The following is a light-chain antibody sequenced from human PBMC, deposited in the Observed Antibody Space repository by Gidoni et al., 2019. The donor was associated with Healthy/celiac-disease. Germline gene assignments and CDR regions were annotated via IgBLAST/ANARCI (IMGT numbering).Light chain of an antibody. Sequence: DIQMNQSPSSLSASVGDRVTITCRASQSISSYLNWYQQKPGKAPKLLIYAASSLLSGVPSRFSGSGSGTDFTLTISSLQPEDFATYYCQQSYSTPWTFGQGTKVEIK. CDR3: QQSYSTPWT. CDR2: AAS. J-gene: IGKJ1*01. CDR1: QSISSY. V-gene: IGKV1-39*01.